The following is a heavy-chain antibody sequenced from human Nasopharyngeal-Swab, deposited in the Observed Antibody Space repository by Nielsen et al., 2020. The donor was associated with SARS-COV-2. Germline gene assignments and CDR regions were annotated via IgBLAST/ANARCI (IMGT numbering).Heavy chain of an antibody. CDR2: INWNGGSR. CDR3: VRGDYYNSAAFDI. Sequence: GGSLRLSCAASGFTFDDFGMNWVRQAPGKGLEWVSDINWNGGSRTYADSVKGRFTISRDNSKKSLYLQMNSLRAEDTAFYHCVRGDYYNSAAFDIWGQGTMVNVSS. D-gene: IGHD3-22*01. V-gene: IGHV3-20*01. J-gene: IGHJ3*02. CDR1: GFTFDDFG.